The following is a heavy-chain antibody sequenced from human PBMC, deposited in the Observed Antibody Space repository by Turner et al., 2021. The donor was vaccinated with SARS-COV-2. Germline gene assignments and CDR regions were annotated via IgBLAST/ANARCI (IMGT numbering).Heavy chain of an antibody. CDR3: ASDLGGLRFDY. D-gene: IGHD2-15*01. CDR2: MNIKNGNA. J-gene: IGHJ4*02. CDR1: GNTFTSYD. V-gene: IGHV1-8*01. Sequence: QVQLVQPGDEVQKHGASVKVHCKASGNTFTSYDINWVRQATGQGLELMGCMNIKNGNAGYAQRFHGRVTMTRNTSISTAYMELGSLTSEDSSVYYCASDLGGLRFDYWGQGTLVTVSS.